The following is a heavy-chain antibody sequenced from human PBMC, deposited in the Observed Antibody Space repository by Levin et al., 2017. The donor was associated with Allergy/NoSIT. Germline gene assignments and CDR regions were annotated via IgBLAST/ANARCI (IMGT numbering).Heavy chain of an antibody. J-gene: IGHJ4*02. D-gene: IGHD1-1*01. V-gene: IGHV1-2*02. CDR3: CRIGVHLPNDY. CDR2: INPGSGGT. Sequence: ASVKVSCKASGYSFTGYYIHWVRQAPGQGLEWMGWINPGSGGTNYAQKFQGRVTMTRDTSITSAYMELSRLSSDDTAVYYCCRIGVHLPNDYWGQGTLVTVSS. CDR1: GYSFTGYY.